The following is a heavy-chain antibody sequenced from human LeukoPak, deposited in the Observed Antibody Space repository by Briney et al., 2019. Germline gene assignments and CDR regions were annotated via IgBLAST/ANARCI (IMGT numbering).Heavy chain of an antibody. Sequence: GRSLRLSCAASGFTFSSYGIHWVRQAPGKGLEWVAVISYDGNNKYYGDSVKGRFTISRDNSKNTLYLQMNSLRAEDTAVYYCARAMVTRRRYLDYWGQGTLVTVSS. CDR2: ISYDGNNK. V-gene: IGHV3-30*03. J-gene: IGHJ4*02. CDR1: GFTFSSYG. D-gene: IGHD2-21*02. CDR3: ARAMVTRRRYLDY.